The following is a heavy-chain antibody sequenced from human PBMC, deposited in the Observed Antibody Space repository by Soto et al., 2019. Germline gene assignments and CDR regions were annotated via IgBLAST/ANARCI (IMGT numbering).Heavy chain of an antibody. V-gene: IGHV3-7*03. CDR3: ASSPHKDSRPDY. D-gene: IGHD3-22*01. Sequence: GGSLRLSCAASGFTFSSYWMSWVRQAPGRGLEWMANIKYDGSEKYYVDSVKGRLTISRDNAKNSLYLQMNSLRAEDTAVYYCASSPHKDSRPDYWGQGTLVTVSS. CDR2: IKYDGSEK. J-gene: IGHJ4*02. CDR1: GFTFSSYW.